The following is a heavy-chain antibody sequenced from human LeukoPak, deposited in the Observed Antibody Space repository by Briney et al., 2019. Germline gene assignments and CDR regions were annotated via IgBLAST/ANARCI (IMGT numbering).Heavy chain of an antibody. Sequence: SETLSLTCTVSGDSISNSAYYWVWMRQPPGKGREWIGTITNTGNTCSNPSLKSRVTISIDTSKTQISLKLTSVTAADTAVFYCARKTPGTSVDVWGQGTPVTVSS. CDR2: ITNTGNT. CDR1: GDSISNSAYY. J-gene: IGHJ6*02. CDR3: ARKTPGTSVDV. V-gene: IGHV4-39*01. D-gene: IGHD3-10*01.